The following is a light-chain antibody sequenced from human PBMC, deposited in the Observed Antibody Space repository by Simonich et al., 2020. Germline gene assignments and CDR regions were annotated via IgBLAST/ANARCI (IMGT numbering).Light chain of an antibody. J-gene: IGLJ2*01. CDR3: CSYAGSSNVV. Sequence: QSALTQPASVSGSPGQSITISCTGTSSDVGSYNLVSWYQQHPGKAPKLMIYECSKRPSGVANRFSGSKSGNTASLTISGLQAEDEADYYCCSYAGSSNVVFGGGTKLTVL. CDR1: SSDVGSYNL. V-gene: IGLV2-23*01. CDR2: ECS.